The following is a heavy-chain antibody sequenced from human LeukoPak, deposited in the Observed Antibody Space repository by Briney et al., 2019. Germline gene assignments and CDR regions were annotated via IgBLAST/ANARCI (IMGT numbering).Heavy chain of an antibody. CDR3: ARVTARLRENNGMDV. V-gene: IGHV4-59*01. CDR1: GGTISSYY. CDR2: IYYSGST. D-gene: IGHD1-1*01. Sequence: PSETLSLTCTVSGGTISSYYWSWIRQPPGKGLEWIGYIYYSGSTNYNPSLKSRVTISVDTSKNQFSLKLSSVTAAGTAVYYCARVTARLRENNGMDVWGQGTTVTVSS. J-gene: IGHJ6*02.